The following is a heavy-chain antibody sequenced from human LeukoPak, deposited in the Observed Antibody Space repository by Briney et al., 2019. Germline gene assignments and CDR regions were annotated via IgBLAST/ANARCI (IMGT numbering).Heavy chain of an antibody. CDR3: ARDRVLEWSGWFDP. D-gene: IGHD3-3*01. CDR2: ISGTDDST. CDR1: GFTFSSYA. J-gene: IGHJ5*02. Sequence: GGSLRLSCAASGFTFSSYAMNWVRQAPGKGLEWVSTISGTDDSTYYADSVKGRFTISRDNSKNTLYLQMNSLRVEDTAVYYCARDRVLEWSGWFDPWGQGTLVTVSS. V-gene: IGHV3-23*01.